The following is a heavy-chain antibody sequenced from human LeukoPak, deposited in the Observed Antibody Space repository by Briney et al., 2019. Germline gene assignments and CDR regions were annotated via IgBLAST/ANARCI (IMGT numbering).Heavy chain of an antibody. CDR3: GKGRTTTALTPSIDY. D-gene: IGHD1-1*01. CDR2: VTGSDSHT. CDR1: GLTFSSYS. J-gene: IGHJ4*02. V-gene: IGHV3-23*01. Sequence: GGSLRLSCVVSGLTFSSYSMSWVRQGPGEGLQWVSGVTGSDSHTYYADSVKGRFTISRDNSKNTLYLQINGLRAEDTAVYYCGKGRTTTALTPSIDYWGQGTLVTVSS.